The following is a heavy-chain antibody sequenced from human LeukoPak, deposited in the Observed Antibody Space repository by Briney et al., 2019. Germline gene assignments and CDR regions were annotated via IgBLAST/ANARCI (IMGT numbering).Heavy chain of an antibody. CDR3: ANPLVGATSRGFDY. D-gene: IGHD1-26*01. V-gene: IGHV3-23*01. CDR1: GFTFSSYA. Sequence: QPGGSLRLSCAASGFTFSSYAMNWVRQAPGKGLEWVSFISASGGTTHYADSVKGRFTISRDNPKNTLYLQMNSLRAEDTAVYYCANPLVGATSRGFDYWGQGTLVTVSS. CDR2: ISASGGTT. J-gene: IGHJ4*02.